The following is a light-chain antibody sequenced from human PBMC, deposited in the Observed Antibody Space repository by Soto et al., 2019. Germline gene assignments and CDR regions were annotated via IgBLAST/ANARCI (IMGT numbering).Light chain of an antibody. J-gene: IGKJ1*01. V-gene: IGKV3-15*01. CDR2: DAS. CDR1: QSVSNN. Sequence: ILMTQSPATLSVSPGERATLSCRASQSVSNNLAWYQQKPVQAPRLLIYDASTRATGIPARFSGSGSGTEFTLTISGLQYEDFAVYYCQQYNIWHPWTFGQGTKVEV. CDR3: QQYNIWHPWT.